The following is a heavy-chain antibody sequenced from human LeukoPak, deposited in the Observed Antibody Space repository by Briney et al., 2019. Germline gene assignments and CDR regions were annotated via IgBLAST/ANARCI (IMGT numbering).Heavy chain of an antibody. Sequence: GGSLRLSCAASGFIFSTYWMSWVRQAPGKGLEWVTNIKQDESAKYYVDSARGRFTISRDNSKNTLYLQMSSLRAEDTAVYYCATFGVIVRNNYLDYWGQGALVAVSS. CDR1: GFIFSTYW. J-gene: IGHJ4*02. CDR2: IKQDESAK. D-gene: IGHD3-3*01. V-gene: IGHV3-7*03. CDR3: ATFGVIVRNNYLDY.